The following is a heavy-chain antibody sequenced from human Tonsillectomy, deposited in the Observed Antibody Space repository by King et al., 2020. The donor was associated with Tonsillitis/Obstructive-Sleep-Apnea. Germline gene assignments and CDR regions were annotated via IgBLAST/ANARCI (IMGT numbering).Heavy chain of an antibody. V-gene: IGHV1-69*12. CDR1: GGTFSSYA. CDR3: ASPYCSGGSCYSGAFDI. Sequence: QLVQSGAEVKKPGSSVKVSCKASGGTFSSYAISWVRQAPGQGLEWMGGIIPIFGTANYAQKFQGRVTITADESPSTAYMELSSLRSEDTAVYYWASPYCSGGSCYSGAFDIWGQGTMVTVSS. D-gene: IGHD2-15*01. J-gene: IGHJ3*02. CDR2: IIPIFGTA.